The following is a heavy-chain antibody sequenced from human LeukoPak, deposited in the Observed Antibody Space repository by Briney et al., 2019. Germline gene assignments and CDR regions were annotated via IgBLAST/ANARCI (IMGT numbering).Heavy chain of an antibody. D-gene: IGHD6-19*01. CDR2: ISSSGSTV. CDR3: ARVLAGDIQSDAFDI. V-gene: IGHV3-48*04. Sequence: QSGGSLRLSCAASGFTFSSYAMSWVRQAPGKGLEWVSYISSSGSTVYYADSVKGRFTISRDNAKNSLYLQMNSLRAEDTAVYYCARVLAGDIQSDAFDIWGQGTMVTVSS. J-gene: IGHJ3*02. CDR1: GFTFSSYA.